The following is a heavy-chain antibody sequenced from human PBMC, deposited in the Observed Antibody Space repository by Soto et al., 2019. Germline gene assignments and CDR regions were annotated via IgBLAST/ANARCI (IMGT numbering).Heavy chain of an antibody. CDR2: ISGSGGST. J-gene: IGHJ3*02. CDR3: AKKPSARTTVTGNDAFDI. V-gene: IGHV3-23*01. CDR1: GFTFSSYA. D-gene: IGHD4-17*01. Sequence: GGSLRLSCAASGFTFSSYAMSWVRQAPGKGLEWVSAISGSGGSTYYADSVKGRFTISRDNSKNTLYLQMNSLRAEDTAVYYCAKKPSARTTVTGNDAFDIWGQGTMVTVSS.